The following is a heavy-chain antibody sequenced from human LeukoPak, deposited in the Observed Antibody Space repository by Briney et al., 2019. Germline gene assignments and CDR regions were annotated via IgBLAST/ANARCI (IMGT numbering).Heavy chain of an antibody. CDR2: IKTDGSEK. CDR1: GFTFDDYG. Sequence: AGGSLRLSCAASGFTFDDYGMSWVRQAPGKGLEWVANIKTDGSEKYYVDSVKGRFTISRDNADNSLYLQMNSLRAEDTAVYYCAKIGDYPFDYWGQGTLVPVSS. CDR3: AKIGDYPFDY. J-gene: IGHJ4*02. D-gene: IGHD4-17*01. V-gene: IGHV3-7*01.